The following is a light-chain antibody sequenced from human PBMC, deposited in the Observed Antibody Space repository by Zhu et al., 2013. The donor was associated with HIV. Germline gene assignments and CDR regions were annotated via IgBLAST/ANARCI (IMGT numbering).Light chain of an antibody. CDR2: GAS. Sequence: EIVLTQSPGTLSLSLGERVTVSCRASQSISSNLAWYQQKPGQAPRLLIFGASSRATGIPDRFSGSGSGTDFTLTINRLEPADFAVYYCQQYGSSPWTFGQGTKVEIK. J-gene: IGKJ1*01. CDR1: QSISSN. CDR3: QQYGSSPWT. V-gene: IGKV3-20*01.